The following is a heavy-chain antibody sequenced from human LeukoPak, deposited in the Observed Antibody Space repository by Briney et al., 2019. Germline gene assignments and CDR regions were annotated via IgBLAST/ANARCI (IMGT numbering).Heavy chain of an antibody. J-gene: IGHJ4*02. CDR3: ARSDGDLYFDY. CDR1: GFTFSSYS. V-gene: IGHV3-21*01. Sequence: GGSLRLSCAASGFTFSSYSMNWVRQAPGKGLEWVSSISSSSSYIYYADSVKGRFTISRDNAKNTLYLQMNSLRAEDTAVYYCARSDGDLYFDYWGQGTLVTVSS. D-gene: IGHD4-17*01. CDR2: ISSSSSYI.